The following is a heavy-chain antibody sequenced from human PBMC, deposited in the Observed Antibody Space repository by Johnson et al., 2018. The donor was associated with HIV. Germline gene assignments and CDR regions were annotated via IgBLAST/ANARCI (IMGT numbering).Heavy chain of an antibody. CDR3: AKDDRELDAFDI. J-gene: IGHJ3*02. D-gene: IGHD1-26*01. CDR1: GFAFSSYA. V-gene: IGHV3-30*04. CDR2: ISYDGRDA. Sequence: LLVESGGGVVQPGTSLRLSCTASGFAFSSYALHWVRQAPGKGLEWVAVISYDGRDAYYADSVKGRFTISRDNSKNTLYLQMNSLRAEDTAVYYCAKDDRELDAFDIWGQGTMVTVSS.